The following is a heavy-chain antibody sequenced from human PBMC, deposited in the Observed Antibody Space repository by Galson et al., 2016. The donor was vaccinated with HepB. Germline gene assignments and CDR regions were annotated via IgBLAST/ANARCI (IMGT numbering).Heavy chain of an antibody. CDR3: ARTFWGLYYFDY. Sequence: SETLSLTCAVYGGSFSDYYWSWIRQPPGKGLEWIGEINDSGSTNYNPSLKSRVTISVDTSKNQFSLKLSSVTAADTAVYYCARTFWGLYYFDYGGQGTLVTVSS. J-gene: IGHJ4*02. V-gene: IGHV4-34*01. CDR2: INDSGST. CDR1: GGSFSDYY. D-gene: IGHD2/OR15-2a*01.